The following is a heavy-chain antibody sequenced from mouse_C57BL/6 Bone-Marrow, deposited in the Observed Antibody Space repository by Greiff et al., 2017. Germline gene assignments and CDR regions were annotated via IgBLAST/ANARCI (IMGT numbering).Heavy chain of an antibody. V-gene: IGHV1-26*01. J-gene: IGHJ3*01. Sequence: VQLQQSGPELVKPGASVKISCKASGYTFTDYYMNWVKQSHGKSLEWIGDINPNNGGTSYNQKFKGKATLTVDKSSSTAYMERRSLTSEDSAFYYSARDAEGFAYWGQGTLVTVSA. CDR1: GYTFTDYY. CDR2: INPNNGGT. CDR3: ARDAEGFAY.